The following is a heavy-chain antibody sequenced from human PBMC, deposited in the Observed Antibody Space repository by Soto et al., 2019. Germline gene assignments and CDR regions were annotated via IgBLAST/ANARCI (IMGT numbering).Heavy chain of an antibody. V-gene: IGHV1-69*13. CDR1: GGTFSSYA. CDR3: ARVDIVATIVTYYYYGMDV. Sequence: SVKVSCKASGGTFSSYAISWLRQSPGQGLEWMGGIIPIFGTANYAQKFQGRVTITADESTSTAYMELSSLRSEDTAVYYCARVDIVATIVTYYYYGMDVWGQGTTVTVSS. J-gene: IGHJ6*02. CDR2: IIPIFGTA. D-gene: IGHD5-12*01.